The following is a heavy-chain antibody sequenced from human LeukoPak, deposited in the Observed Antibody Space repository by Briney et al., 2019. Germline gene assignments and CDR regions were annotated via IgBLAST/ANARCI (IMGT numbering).Heavy chain of an antibody. CDR2: ISSSSSYI. CDR3: ARVDGSLFAYFDY. V-gene: IGHV3-21*01. Sequence: GGSLRLSCAASGFTFSSYSVNWVRQAPGKGLEWVSSISSSSSYIYYADSVKGRFTISRDNAKNSLYLQMNSLRAEDTAVYYCARVDGSLFAYFDYWGQGTLVTVSS. D-gene: IGHD2-15*01. CDR1: GFTFSSYS. J-gene: IGHJ4*02.